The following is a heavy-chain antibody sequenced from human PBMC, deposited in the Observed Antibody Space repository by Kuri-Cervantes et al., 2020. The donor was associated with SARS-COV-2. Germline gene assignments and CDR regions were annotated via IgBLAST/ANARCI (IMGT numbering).Heavy chain of an antibody. CDR1: GFTFDDYA. D-gene: IGHD2-2*01. Sequence: GGSLRLSCAASGFTFDDYAMHWVRQAPGKGLEWVSGISWNSGSIGYADSVKGRFTISRDNAKNSLYLQMNSLRAEDTAVYYCAREGDIVVVPAVYFDHWGQGTLVTVSS. J-gene: IGHJ4*02. CDR2: ISWNSGSI. V-gene: IGHV3-9*01. CDR3: AREGDIVVVPAVYFDH.